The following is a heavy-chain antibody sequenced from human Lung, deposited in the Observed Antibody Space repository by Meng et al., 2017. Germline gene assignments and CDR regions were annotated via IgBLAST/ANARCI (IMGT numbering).Heavy chain of an antibody. CDR3: ATSMGRGGNDY. CDR2: MNQDGGEK. D-gene: IGHD3-10*01. J-gene: IGHJ4*02. CDR1: GFSFGENW. Sequence: GESLKISCAASGFSFGENWMSWVRQAPGKGLEWVANMNQDGGEKYYVDSVKGRFTISRDNARNSMYLQMNSLSAEDTAIYYCATSMGRGGNDYWGQGTLVTVSS. V-gene: IGHV3-7*01.